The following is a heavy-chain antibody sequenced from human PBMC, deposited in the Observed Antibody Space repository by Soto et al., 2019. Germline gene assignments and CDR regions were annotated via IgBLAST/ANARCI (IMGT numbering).Heavy chain of an antibody. D-gene: IGHD3-10*01. CDR1: GFSLSTDGVG. J-gene: IGHJ4*02. Sequence: QITLKESGPTLVKPTQTRTLTCTFSGFSLSTDGVGVGWIRQPPGKALEWLAIVYWDDDNRHSPSLKSRLTIPKDPSKNQVVLTMTNMDPVDTATYSCAHKGYYKRSRGFDYWGQGPLVTVSS. CDR2: VYWDDDN. V-gene: IGHV2-5*02. CDR3: AHKGYYKRSRGFDY.